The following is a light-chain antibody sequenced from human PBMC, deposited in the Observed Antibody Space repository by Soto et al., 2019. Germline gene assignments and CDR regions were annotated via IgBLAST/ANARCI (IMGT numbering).Light chain of an antibody. CDR2: YVD. V-gene: IGLV2-14*03. Sequence: QSALTQPASVSGSPGQSITISCTGTSRDVGAYDYVSWYLQYPDKAPQLLIYYVDHRPSGVSSRFSGSKSGNTASLTISGLQAEDEGDYYCCPYADRSTYFFGNGTRVTVL. J-gene: IGLJ1*01. CDR3: CPYADRSTYF. CDR1: SRDVGAYDY.